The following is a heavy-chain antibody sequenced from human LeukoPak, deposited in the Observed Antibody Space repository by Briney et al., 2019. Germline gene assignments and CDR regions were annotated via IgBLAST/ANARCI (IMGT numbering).Heavy chain of an antibody. V-gene: IGHV1-2*02. Sequence: ASVKVSCKASGYTFTGYYMHWVRQAPGQGLEWMGWINPNSGGTNYAQKFQGRVTMTRNTSISTAYMELSRLRSDDTAVYYCARYLRIAVAGFDYWGQGTLVTVSS. CDR2: INPNSGGT. J-gene: IGHJ4*02. CDR1: GYTFTGYY. CDR3: ARYLRIAVAGFDY. D-gene: IGHD6-19*01.